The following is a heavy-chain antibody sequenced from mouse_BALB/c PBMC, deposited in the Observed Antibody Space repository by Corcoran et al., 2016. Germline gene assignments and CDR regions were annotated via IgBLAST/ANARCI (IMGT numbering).Heavy chain of an antibody. CDR1: GFDFSRYW. D-gene: IGHD4-1*01. V-gene: IGHV4-1*02. J-gene: IGHJ2*01. CDR3: ARNAHWGYFDY. CDR2: INPDSSTI. Sequence: EVKLLESGGGLGQPGGSLKLSCAASGFDFSRYWMSWVRQAPGKGLEWIGEINPDSSTINYTPSLKDKFLISRDNAKNTLCLQMSKVRSEDTALYCCARNAHWGYFDYWGQGTTLTVSS.